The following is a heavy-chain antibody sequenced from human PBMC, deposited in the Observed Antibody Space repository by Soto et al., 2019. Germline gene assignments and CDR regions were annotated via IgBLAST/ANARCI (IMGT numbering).Heavy chain of an antibody. D-gene: IGHD2-21*02. V-gene: IGHV4-34*01. CDR2: INHSGST. CDR1: GGSFSGYY. Sequence: QVQLQQWGAGLLKPSETLSLTCAVYGGSFSGYYWSWIRQPPGKGLEWIGEINHSGSTNYNPSLKSRVAMTVETSNTQFSLRQSSVTASYAAVYYCATPYCGGDCYSDDYWGQGTLVTVSS. CDR3: ATPYCGGDCYSDDY. J-gene: IGHJ4*01.